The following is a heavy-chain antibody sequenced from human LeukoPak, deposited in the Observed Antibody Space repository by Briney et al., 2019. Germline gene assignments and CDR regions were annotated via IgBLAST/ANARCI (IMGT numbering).Heavy chain of an antibody. J-gene: IGHJ6*03. D-gene: IGHD6-19*01. CDR1: GFTFSSYS. V-gene: IGHV3-21*06. CDR3: ARAGSSAWTPDYYYYMDV. CDR2: ISTTGSYI. Sequence: PGGSLRLSCAASGFTFSSYSMNWVRQAPGKGLEWVSSISTTGSYIYYADSVKGRFTISRDNAKNSLYLQMDSLRDEDTALYYCARAGSSAWTPDYYYYMDVWGKGTTVTVSS.